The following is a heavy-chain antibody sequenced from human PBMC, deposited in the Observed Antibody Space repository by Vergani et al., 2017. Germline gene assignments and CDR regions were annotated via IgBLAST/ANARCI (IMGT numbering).Heavy chain of an antibody. V-gene: IGHV1-24*01. CDR2: FDPEDGET. D-gene: IGHD6-19*01. CDR3: ARGGSKQWRDYYYYGMDV. Sequence: QVQLVQSGAEVKKPGASVKVSCKVSGYTLTELSMHWVRQAPGKGLEWMGGFDPEDGETIYAQKFQGRVTMTEDTPTDTAYMGLSSLGSEDTAVYYWARGGSKQWRDYYYYGMDVWGQGTTVTVS. J-gene: IGHJ6*02. CDR1: GYTLTELS.